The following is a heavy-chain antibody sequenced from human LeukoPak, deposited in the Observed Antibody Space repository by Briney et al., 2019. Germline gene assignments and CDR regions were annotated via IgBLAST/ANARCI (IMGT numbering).Heavy chain of an antibody. Sequence: GGSLRLSCAASGFTFRSYWMSWVRQAPGKGLEWVANIKQDGSEKYYVDSVKGRFTISRDNAKNSLYLQMNSLRAEDTAVYYCAREPISSPIDYWGQGTLVTVSS. CDR2: IKQDGSEK. V-gene: IGHV3-7*01. D-gene: IGHD2/OR15-2a*01. CDR3: AREPISSPIDY. J-gene: IGHJ4*02. CDR1: GFTFRSYW.